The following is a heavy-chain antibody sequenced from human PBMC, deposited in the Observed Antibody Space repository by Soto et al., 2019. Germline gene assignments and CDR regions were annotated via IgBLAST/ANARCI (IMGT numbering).Heavy chain of an antibody. Sequence: GGSLRLSCAASGFTFSSYSMNWVRQAPGKGLEWVSSISSSSSYIYYADSVKGRFTISRDNAKNSLYLQMNSLRAEDTAVYYCARDRAYWAGDCSNRFGPWGQGTPVTVSS. CDR2: ISSSSSYI. D-gene: IGHD2-21*02. V-gene: IGHV3-21*01. CDR3: ARDRAYWAGDCSNRFGP. CDR1: GFTFSSYS. J-gene: IGHJ5*02.